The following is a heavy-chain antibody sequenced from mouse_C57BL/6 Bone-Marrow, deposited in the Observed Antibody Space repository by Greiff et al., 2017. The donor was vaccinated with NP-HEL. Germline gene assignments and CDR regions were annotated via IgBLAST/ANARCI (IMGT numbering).Heavy chain of an antibody. J-gene: IGHJ1*03. V-gene: IGHV1-64*01. CDR3: ARALITTVVARNFDV. Sequence: VQLQQSGAELVKPGASVKLSCKASGYTFTSYWMHWVKQRPGQGLEWIGMIHPNSGSTNYNEKFKSKATLTVDKSSSTAYMQLSSLTSEDSAVYYCARALITTVVARNFDVWGTGTTVTVSS. D-gene: IGHD1-1*01. CDR1: GYTFTSYW. CDR2: IHPNSGST.